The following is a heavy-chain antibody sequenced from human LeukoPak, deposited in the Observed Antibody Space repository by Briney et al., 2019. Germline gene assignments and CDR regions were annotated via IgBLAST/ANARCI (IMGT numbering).Heavy chain of an antibody. V-gene: IGHV3-30*02. CDR2: IHHDGSNK. Sequence: SGGSLRLSCAASGFTFSSYGMHWVRQAPGKGLDWVAFIHHDGSNKYYADSVKGRFTISRDDSENTLYLQMNSLRAEDTAVYYCAKATGYLLWGQGTLVTVSS. J-gene: IGHJ4*02. D-gene: IGHD1-14*01. CDR1: GFTFSSYG. CDR3: AKATGYLL.